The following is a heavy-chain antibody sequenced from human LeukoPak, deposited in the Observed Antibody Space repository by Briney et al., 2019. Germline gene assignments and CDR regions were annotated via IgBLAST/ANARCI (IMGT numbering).Heavy chain of an antibody. V-gene: IGHV1-8*01. J-gene: IGHJ4*02. CDR3: ARDRVGVGGNGWEN. CDR1: VYTFTRYD. D-gene: IGHD1-26*01. CDR2: MNPNNGNT. Sequence: ASVNVSCKPSVYTFTRYDINWVRQVTGQRLEGMGWMNPNNGNTGYVQKFHGRVTMTRDTSIGTAYMELSSLRAEDTAVYYCARDRVGVGGNGWENWGQGTLVTVSS.